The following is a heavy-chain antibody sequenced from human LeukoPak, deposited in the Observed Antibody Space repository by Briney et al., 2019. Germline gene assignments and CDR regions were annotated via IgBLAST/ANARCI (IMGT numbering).Heavy chain of an antibody. V-gene: IGHV4-38-2*02. D-gene: IGHD5-12*01. CDR3: ARPSLDIVATINEFDAFDI. CDR1: GYSISSGYY. Sequence: SGTLSLTCTVSGYSISSGYYWGWIRQPPGKGLEWIGSMYHSGHTFYNPSLKTRVTISVDTSKNQCSLKLSSVTAADTAVYYCARPSLDIVATINEFDAFDIWGQGTMVTVSS. CDR2: MYHSGHT. J-gene: IGHJ3*02.